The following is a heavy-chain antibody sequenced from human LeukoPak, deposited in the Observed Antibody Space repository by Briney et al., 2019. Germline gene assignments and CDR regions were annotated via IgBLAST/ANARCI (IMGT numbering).Heavy chain of an antibody. CDR3: ARDGRYYYDSSGYNWFDP. D-gene: IGHD3-22*01. J-gene: IGHJ5*02. Sequence: ASVKVSCKASGYTFTSYYMHWVRQAPGQGLEWMGGIIPIFGTANYAQKFQGRVTITADKSTSTAYMELSSLRSEDTAVYYCARDGRYYYDSSGYNWFDPWGQETLVTVSS. CDR2: IIPIFGTA. V-gene: IGHV1-69*06. CDR1: GYTFTSYY.